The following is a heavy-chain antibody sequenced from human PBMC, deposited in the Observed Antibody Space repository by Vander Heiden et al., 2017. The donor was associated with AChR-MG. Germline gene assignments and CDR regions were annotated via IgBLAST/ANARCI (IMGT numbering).Heavy chain of an antibody. Sequence: GQGLEWMGWINPNSGGTNYAQKFQGRVTMTRDTSISTAYMELSRLRSDDTAVYYCARDFNRVGRYSGYDPYFDYWGQGTLVTVSS. D-gene: IGHD5-12*01. V-gene: IGHV1-2*02. CDR3: ARDFNRVGRYSGYDPYFDY. J-gene: IGHJ4*02. CDR2: INPNSGGT.